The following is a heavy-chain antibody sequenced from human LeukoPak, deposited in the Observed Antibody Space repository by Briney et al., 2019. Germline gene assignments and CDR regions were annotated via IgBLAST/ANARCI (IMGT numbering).Heavy chain of an antibody. Sequence: SQTLSLTCTVSGGSISSGDYYWSWIRQPPGKGLEWIGYIYYSGSTYYNPSLKSRVTISVDTSKNQFSLKLSSVTAADTAVYYCARHLDPGDLYFDYWGQGTLVTVSS. CDR2: IYYSGST. CDR1: GGSISSGDYY. CDR3: ARHLDPGDLYFDY. D-gene: IGHD3-16*01. V-gene: IGHV4-30-4*01. J-gene: IGHJ4*02.